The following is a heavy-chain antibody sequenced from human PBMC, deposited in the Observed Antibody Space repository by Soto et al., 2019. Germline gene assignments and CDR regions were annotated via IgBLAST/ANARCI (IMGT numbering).Heavy chain of an antibody. D-gene: IGHD4-4*01. CDR2: IYSGGSA. V-gene: IGHV3-53*02. CDR1: GFTVSCNY. CDR3: ARNYSISRYYRMDV. Sequence: EVHLVETGGGLTQPGGSLRLSCAASGFTVSCNYMSWVRQAPGKGLEWVSLIYSGGSAYYADSVKGRFTISRDNSKNTSYLQMNSLRAEDTAVYYCARNYSISRYYRMDVWGQGTTVNVSS. J-gene: IGHJ6*02.